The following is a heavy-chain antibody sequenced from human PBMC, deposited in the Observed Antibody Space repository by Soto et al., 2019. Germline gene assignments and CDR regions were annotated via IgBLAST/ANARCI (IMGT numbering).Heavy chain of an antibody. D-gene: IGHD6-19*01. Sequence: SETLSLTCTVSGGSISSGDYYWRWIRQPPGKGLEWIGYIYYSGSTYYNPSLKSRVTISVDTSKNQFSLKLSSVTAADTAVYYCARACPPSIAVAGNWICYWGQGTLVTVSS. CDR1: GGSISSGDYY. CDR3: ARACPPSIAVAGNWICY. CDR2: IYYSGST. J-gene: IGHJ4*02. V-gene: IGHV4-30-4*01.